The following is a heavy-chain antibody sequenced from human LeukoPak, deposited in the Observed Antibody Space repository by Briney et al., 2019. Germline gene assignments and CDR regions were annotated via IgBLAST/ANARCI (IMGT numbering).Heavy chain of an antibody. D-gene: IGHD6-19*01. Sequence: PGGSLRLSCAASGFTFSSYGMHWARQAPGKGLEWVAVIWYDGSNKYYADSVKGRFTISRDNSKNTLYLQMNSLRAEDTAVYYCARDGAVAGDDDAFDIWGQGTMVTVSS. J-gene: IGHJ3*02. V-gene: IGHV3-33*01. CDR3: ARDGAVAGDDDAFDI. CDR2: IWYDGSNK. CDR1: GFTFSSYG.